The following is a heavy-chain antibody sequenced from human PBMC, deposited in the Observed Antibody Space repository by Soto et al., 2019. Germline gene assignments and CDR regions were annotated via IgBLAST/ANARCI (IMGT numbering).Heavy chain of an antibody. V-gene: IGHV3-30*18. J-gene: IGHJ6*02. D-gene: IGHD3-3*01. Sequence: GGSLRLSCAASGFTFSSYGMHWVRQAPGKGLEWVAVISYDGSNKYYADSVKGRFTISRDNSKNALYLQMNSLRAEDTAVYYCAKLRGSPYDFWSEHHYYYYYGMDVWGQGTTVTVSS. CDR1: GFTFSSYG. CDR3: AKLRGSPYDFWSEHHYYYYYGMDV. CDR2: ISYDGSNK.